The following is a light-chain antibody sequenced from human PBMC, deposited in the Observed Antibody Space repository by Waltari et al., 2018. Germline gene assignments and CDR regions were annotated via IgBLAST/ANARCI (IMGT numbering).Light chain of an antibody. CDR1: SGHSSYA. CDR2: VNSDGSH. Sequence: QLMLTQSPSASASLGASVKLTCTLNSGHSSYAIAWHQQQPEKGPRYLMKVNSDGSHIKGDGLPDRFSGSSAGAERYLTISSLQSEDEADYYCQTGGFGIWVFGGGTKLTVL. CDR3: QTGGFGIWV. J-gene: IGLJ3*02. V-gene: IGLV4-69*01.